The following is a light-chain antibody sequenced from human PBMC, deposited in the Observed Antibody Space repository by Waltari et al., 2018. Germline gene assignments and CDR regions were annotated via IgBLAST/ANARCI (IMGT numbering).Light chain of an antibody. CDR1: SGHSSYA. CDR2: VNSDGSH. V-gene: IGLV4-69*01. Sequence: QLMLTQSPSASAPLGASVTLTCTLSSGHSSYAIAWHQQQPEKGPRYLMKVNSDGSHIKGDGIPDRFSGSSSGAERYLTISSLQSEDEADYYCQTGGFGIWVFGGGTKLTVL. J-gene: IGLJ3*02. CDR3: QTGGFGIWV.